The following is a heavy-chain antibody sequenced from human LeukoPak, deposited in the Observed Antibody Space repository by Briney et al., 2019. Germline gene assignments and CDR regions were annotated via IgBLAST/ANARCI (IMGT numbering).Heavy chain of an antibody. CDR1: GFTFDDYG. Sequence: SGGSLRLSCAASGFTFDDYGMSWVRQAPGKGLEWVSGINWNGGSTGYADSVKGRFTISRDNAKNSLYLQMNSLRAEDTALYYCARDLAPFSMVRRVMGDYWGQGTLVTVSS. CDR2: INWNGGST. CDR3: ARDLAPFSMVRRVMGDY. J-gene: IGHJ4*02. V-gene: IGHV3-20*04. D-gene: IGHD3-10*01.